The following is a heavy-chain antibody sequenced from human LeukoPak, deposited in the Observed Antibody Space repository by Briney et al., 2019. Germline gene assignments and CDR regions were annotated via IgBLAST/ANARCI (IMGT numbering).Heavy chain of an antibody. CDR3: ANLFSTDY. J-gene: IGHJ4*02. V-gene: IGHV3-23*01. D-gene: IGHD2-2*01. CDR2: ISGSGSYT. CDR1: RFTVSDYS. Sequence: GGSLRLSCAASRFTVSDYSMTWVRQAPGKGLEWVSAISGSGSYTDYADSVKGRFTISRDNSRNTLYLQMNSLRAEDTAVYHCANLFSTDYWGQGTLVTVSS.